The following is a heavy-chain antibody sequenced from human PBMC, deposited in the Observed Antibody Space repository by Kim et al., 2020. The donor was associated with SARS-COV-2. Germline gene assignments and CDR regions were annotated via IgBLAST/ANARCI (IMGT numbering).Heavy chain of an antibody. CDR2: ISSSSSYI. CDR1: GFTFSSYS. V-gene: IGHV3-21*01. D-gene: IGHD4-17*01. Sequence: GGSLRLSCAASGFTFSSYSMNWVRQAPGKGLEWVSSISSSSSYIYYADSVKGRFTISRDNAKNSLYLQMNSLRAEDTAVDYCARDNGGYYYGMAVWGQGTTVTVSS. J-gene: IGHJ6*02. CDR3: ARDNGGYYYGMAV.